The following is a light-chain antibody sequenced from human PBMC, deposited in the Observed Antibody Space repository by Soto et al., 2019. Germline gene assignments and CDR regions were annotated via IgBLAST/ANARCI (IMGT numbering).Light chain of an antibody. CDR3: QRYGSSPFT. Sequence: EIVLTQSPGTLSWSPGDRATLSCRASQSVNSRYLAWYQQKPGQAPRLLIYGASTRATGIPDRFSGSGSGTDFTLTISRVEPEDFAVYYCQRYGSSPFTFGPGTKVDIK. V-gene: IGKV3-20*01. CDR1: QSVNSRY. CDR2: GAS. J-gene: IGKJ3*01.